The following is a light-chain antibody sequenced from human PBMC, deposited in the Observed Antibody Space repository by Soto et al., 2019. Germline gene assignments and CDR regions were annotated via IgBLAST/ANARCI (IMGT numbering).Light chain of an antibody. CDR2: DVS. CDR1: NSDIGGYNY. V-gene: IGLV2-14*03. Sequence: QSVLTQPASVSGSPGQSITISCTGTNSDIGGYNYVSCYQHHPGKAPKLMTYDVSNRPSGVSDRFSGSKSGNTASLTISGLQPEDEADYYCSSYTRSSTTAFGTGTKLTVL. J-gene: IGLJ1*01. CDR3: SSYTRSSTTA.